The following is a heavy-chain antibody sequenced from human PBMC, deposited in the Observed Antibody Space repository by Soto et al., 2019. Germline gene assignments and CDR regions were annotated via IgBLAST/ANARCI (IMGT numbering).Heavy chain of an antibody. CDR2: INPSGGST. V-gene: IGHV1-46*01. J-gene: IGHJ4*02. Sequence: ASVKVSCKASGYTFTSYWMHWVRQAPGQGLEWLGVINPSGGSTTYAEKFQGRVSMTRDTSTSTAYMELSSLRSDDTAVYYCARTSARALRAYFASWGQGTLVTVSS. CDR1: GYTFTSYW. CDR3: ARTSARALRAYFAS.